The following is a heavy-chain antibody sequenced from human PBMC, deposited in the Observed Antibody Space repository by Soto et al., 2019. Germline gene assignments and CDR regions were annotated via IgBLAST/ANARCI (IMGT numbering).Heavy chain of an antibody. CDR1: GFAFSNYN. J-gene: IGHJ4*02. D-gene: IGHD3-3*01. CDR3: ARDFGHGYYLDY. V-gene: IGHV3-48*02. Sequence: WGSLRLSCVAPGFAFSNYNMNWFRQAPGKGLEWVSYITDSSDTVHYADSVRGRFTISRDNAESSLYLQMNSLRDEDTAVYFCARDFGHGYYLDYWGRGTLVTVSS. CDR2: ITDSSDTV.